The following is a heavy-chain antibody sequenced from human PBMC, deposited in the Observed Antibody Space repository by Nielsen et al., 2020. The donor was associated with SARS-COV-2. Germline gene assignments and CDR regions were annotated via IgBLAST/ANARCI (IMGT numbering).Heavy chain of an antibody. J-gene: IGHJ6*03. V-gene: IGHV3-7*05. CDR2: IKEDGSEK. CDR1: GFTFSSYW. D-gene: IGHD6-13*01. Sequence: GESLKISCAASGFTFSSYWMSWVRQAPGKGLEWVGNIKEDGSEKYYVDSVKGRFTISRDNAKNSLYLQMNSLRAEDTAVYYCARDRGYSSSWYPDMDVWGKGTTVTVSS. CDR3: ARDRGYSSSWYPDMDV.